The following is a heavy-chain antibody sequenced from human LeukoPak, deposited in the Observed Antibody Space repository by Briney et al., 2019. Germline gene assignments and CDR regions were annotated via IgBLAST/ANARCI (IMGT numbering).Heavy chain of an antibody. V-gene: IGHV4-34*01. D-gene: IGHD3-22*01. Sequence: SETLSLTCAVYGGSFSGYYWSWIRQAPGKGLEWIGEINHSGSTNYNPSLKSRVTISVDTSKNQFSLKLSSVTAADTAVYYCARTYYYDSSGYYSFDYWGQGTLVTVSS. CDR3: ARTYYYDSSGYYSFDY. CDR1: GGSFSGYY. J-gene: IGHJ4*02. CDR2: INHSGST.